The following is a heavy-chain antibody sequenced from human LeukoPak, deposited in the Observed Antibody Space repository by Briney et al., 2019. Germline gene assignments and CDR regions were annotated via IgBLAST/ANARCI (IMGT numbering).Heavy chain of an antibody. Sequence: ASVKVSCKASGYTFTGYYMHWVRQAPGQGLEWFGRINPNSGGTNYAQKFQRRVTMTRDTSISTAYMELSRLRSDDTAVYYCARDDYDSSGYYRYWGQGTLVTVSS. J-gene: IGHJ4*02. CDR3: ARDDYDSSGYYRY. V-gene: IGHV1-2*06. CDR1: GYTFTGYY. D-gene: IGHD3-22*01. CDR2: INPNSGGT.